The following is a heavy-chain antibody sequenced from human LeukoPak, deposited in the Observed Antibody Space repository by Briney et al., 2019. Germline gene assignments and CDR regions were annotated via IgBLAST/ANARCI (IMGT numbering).Heavy chain of an antibody. CDR3: ARRDVSSNSGYDY. D-gene: IGHD5-12*01. J-gene: IGHJ4*02. Sequence: GESLKISCLGSGYRFTTYWIGWVRQMPGKGLEWMGIIFPSDSDTRYNPAFQGQVTISVDKSTNTAYLQWSSLKASDSAMYYCARRDVSSNSGYDYWGQGTLVTVSS. V-gene: IGHV5-51*01. CDR2: IFPSDSDT. CDR1: GYRFTTYW.